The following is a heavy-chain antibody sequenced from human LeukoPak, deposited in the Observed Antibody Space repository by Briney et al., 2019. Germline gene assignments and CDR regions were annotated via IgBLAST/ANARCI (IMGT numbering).Heavy chain of an antibody. J-gene: IGHJ3*02. CDR3: ARDPSDSSGFDAFDI. CDR2: ISGSGGTT. CDR1: GFSFSSYG. D-gene: IGHD3-22*01. V-gene: IGHV3-23*01. Sequence: GGSLRLSCAASGFSFSSYGMSWVRQAPGKGLEWASAISGSGGTTYYADSVKGRFTISRDNAKNSLYLQMNSLRAEDTAVYYCARDPSDSSGFDAFDIWGQGTMVTVSS.